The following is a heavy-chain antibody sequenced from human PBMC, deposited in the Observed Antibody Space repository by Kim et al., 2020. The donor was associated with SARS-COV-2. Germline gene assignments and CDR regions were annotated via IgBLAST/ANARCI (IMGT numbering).Heavy chain of an antibody. CDR2: ISSSSSYI. CDR1: GFTFSSYS. V-gene: IGHV3-21*01. Sequence: GGSLRLSCAASGFTFSSYSMNWVRQAPGKGLEWVSSISSSSSYIYYADSVKGRFTISRDNAKNSLYLQMNSLRAEDTAVYYCAREAYWGFKTAFDIWGQGTMVTVSS. J-gene: IGHJ3*02. D-gene: IGHD7-27*01. CDR3: AREAYWGFKTAFDI.